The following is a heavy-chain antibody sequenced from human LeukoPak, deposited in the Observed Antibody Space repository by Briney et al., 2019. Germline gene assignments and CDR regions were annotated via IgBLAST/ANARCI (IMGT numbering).Heavy chain of an antibody. CDR3: ARASSSSWYRNYYYYMDV. CDR2: INHSGST. V-gene: IGHV4-34*01. J-gene: IGHJ6*03. D-gene: IGHD6-13*01. CDR1: GGSFSGYY. Sequence: PSETLSLTCAVYGGSFSGYYWSWIRQPPGKGLEWIGVINHSGSTNYNPSLKSRVTISVDTSKNQFSLKLSSVTAADTAVYYCARASSSSWYRNYYYYMDVWGKGTTVTISS.